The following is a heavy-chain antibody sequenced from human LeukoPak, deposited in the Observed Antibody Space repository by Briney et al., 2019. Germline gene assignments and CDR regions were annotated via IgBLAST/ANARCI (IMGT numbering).Heavy chain of an antibody. Sequence: PSETLSLTCSVSDGSISGYYWSWIRQPPGKGLERIGYIYYTGSTNYNPSLKSRVTISVDTSKNQFSLKLSSVTAADTAVYYCARDSSGYYGHFQHWGQGTLVTVSS. CDR1: DGSISGYY. V-gene: IGHV4-59*01. J-gene: IGHJ1*01. D-gene: IGHD3-22*01. CDR3: ARDSSGYYGHFQH. CDR2: IYYTGST.